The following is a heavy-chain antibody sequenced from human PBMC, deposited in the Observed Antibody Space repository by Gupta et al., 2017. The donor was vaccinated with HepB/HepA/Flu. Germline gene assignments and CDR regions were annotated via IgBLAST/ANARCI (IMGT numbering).Heavy chain of an antibody. D-gene: IGHD3-22*01. Sequence: QVQLVESGGGVVQPGRSLRLSCEASGFTFSNHAMHWVRQAPGKGLEWVSVISYDGSNKYYADSVKGRFTISRDNSKNTLYLQMNSLRAEDTAVYYCARGSEDSSGYAFDYWGQGTLVTVSS. CDR3: ARGSEDSSGYAFDY. CDR2: ISYDGSNK. V-gene: IGHV3-30-3*01. J-gene: IGHJ4*02. CDR1: GFTFSNHA.